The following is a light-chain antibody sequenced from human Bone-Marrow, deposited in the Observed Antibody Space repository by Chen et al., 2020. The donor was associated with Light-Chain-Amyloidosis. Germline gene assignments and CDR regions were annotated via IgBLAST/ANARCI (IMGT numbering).Light chain of an antibody. J-gene: IGKJ4*01. CDR1: QSVLYSSNNKNY. Sequence: DIVMTQSPDSLSVSLCERATINCKSSQSVLYSSNNKNYLAWYQQKPGQPPKLLIYWASTRESGVPDRFSGSGSGTDFTLTISSLQAEDVAVYYCQQYYSTPRGFGGGTKVEIK. CDR2: WAS. CDR3: QQYYSTPRG. V-gene: IGKV4-1*01.